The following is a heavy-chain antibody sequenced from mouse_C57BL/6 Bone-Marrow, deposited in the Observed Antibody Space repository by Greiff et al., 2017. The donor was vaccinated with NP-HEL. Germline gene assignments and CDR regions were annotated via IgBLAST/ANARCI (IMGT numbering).Heavy chain of an antibody. CDR2: IDPSDSYT. CDR3: AREGGLRRGDY. Sequence: VQLQQPGAELVMPGASVKLSCKASGYTFTSYWMHWVKQRPGHGLEWIGEIDPSDSYTNYNQKFKGKSTLTVDKSSSTAYMQLSSLTSEDAAVYYCAREGGLRRGDYWGQGTSVTVSS. CDR1: GYTFTSYW. J-gene: IGHJ4*01. V-gene: IGHV1-69*01. D-gene: IGHD2-4*01.